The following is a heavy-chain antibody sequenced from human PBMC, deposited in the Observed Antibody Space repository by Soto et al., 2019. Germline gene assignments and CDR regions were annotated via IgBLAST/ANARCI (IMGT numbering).Heavy chain of an antibody. Sequence: PGGSLRLSCAASGFTFSSYAMSWVRQAPGKGLEWVSAISGSGGSTYYADSVKGRFTISRDNSKNTLYLQMNSLRAEDTAVYYCAKKAGVGAMVRGVHFDYWGQGTLVTVSS. CDR2: ISGSGGST. CDR1: GFTFSSYA. D-gene: IGHD3-10*01. V-gene: IGHV3-23*01. CDR3: AKKAGVGAMVRGVHFDY. J-gene: IGHJ4*02.